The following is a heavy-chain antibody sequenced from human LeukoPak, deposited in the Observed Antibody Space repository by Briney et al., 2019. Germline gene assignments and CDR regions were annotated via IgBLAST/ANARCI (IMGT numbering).Heavy chain of an antibody. CDR1: GFTFSNFW. J-gene: IGHJ6*03. CDR3: ARTQSNQETAGYYRYNYMDV. D-gene: IGHD4-11*01. CDR2: IKQDGTEE. Sequence: PPGGSLRLSCAGSGFTFSNFWMTWVRQAPGKGLEWVANIKQDGTEESYVDSVKGRFTISRDNARNSLFLQVDSLRVGDTAVYYCARTQSNQETAGYYRYNYMDVWGKGTTVTVSS. V-gene: IGHV3-7*01.